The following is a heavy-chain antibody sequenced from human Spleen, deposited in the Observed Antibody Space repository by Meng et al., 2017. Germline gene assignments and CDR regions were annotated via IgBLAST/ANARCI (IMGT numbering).Heavy chain of an antibody. CDR3: AREQITVVTRYFDL. CDR1: GFTFSNAW. D-gene: IGHD4-23*01. CDR2: ISSSGRTA. V-gene: IGHV3-11*04. J-gene: IGHJ2*01. Sequence: GESLKISCAASGFTFSNAWMSWVRQAPGKGLEWVSYISSSGRTAYYADSVKGRFTISRDNAKNSLSLQMNSLRAEDTAVYYCAREQITVVTRYFDLWGRGTLVTVSS.